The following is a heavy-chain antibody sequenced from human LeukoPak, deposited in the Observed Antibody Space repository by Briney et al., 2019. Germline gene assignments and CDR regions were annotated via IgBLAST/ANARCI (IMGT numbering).Heavy chain of an antibody. Sequence: GGSLRLSCAASGFTFSRYGMHWVRQAPGKGLEWVALIWYDGSNEHYVDSVKGRFTISRDNSKNTLYLQMNSLRAEDTAVYYCAKDSWIQLWSNFDYWGQGTLVTVSS. D-gene: IGHD5-18*01. CDR3: AKDSWIQLWSNFDY. CDR2: IWYDGSNE. CDR1: GFTFSRYG. J-gene: IGHJ4*02. V-gene: IGHV3-33*06.